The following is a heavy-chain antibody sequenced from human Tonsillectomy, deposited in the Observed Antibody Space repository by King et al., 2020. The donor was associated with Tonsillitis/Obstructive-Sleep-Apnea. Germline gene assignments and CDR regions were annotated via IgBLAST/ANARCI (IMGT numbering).Heavy chain of an antibody. CDR1: GFTFSSYA. CDR3: AGANGAMGGDPKH. Sequence: VQLVESGGGLVQPGGSLRLSCAASGFTFSSYAMSWVRQAPGKGLEWVSAISGSGGSTYYADSVKGRFTISRDSSKNTLFLQMNSLRGDDTAIYYCAGANGAMGGDPKHWGQGTLVTVSS. D-gene: IGHD2-21*02. V-gene: IGHV3-23*04. CDR2: ISGSGGST. J-gene: IGHJ1*01.